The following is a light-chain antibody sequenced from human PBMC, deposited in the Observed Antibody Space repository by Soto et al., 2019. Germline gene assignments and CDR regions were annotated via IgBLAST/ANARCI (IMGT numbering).Light chain of an antibody. CDR2: GAS. CDR1: QSVSSSY. V-gene: IGKV3-20*01. Sequence: EIVLTQSPGTLSLSPGERATLSCRASQSVSSSYLAWYQQEPGQAPRLLIYGASSRATGIPDRFSGSGSVTDFTLTISRLEPEDFAVYYCQQYGSSPWTFGQGTKVDIK. CDR3: QQYGSSPWT. J-gene: IGKJ1*01.